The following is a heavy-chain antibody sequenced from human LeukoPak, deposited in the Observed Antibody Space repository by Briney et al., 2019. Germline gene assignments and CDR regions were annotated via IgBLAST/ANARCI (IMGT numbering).Heavy chain of an antibody. D-gene: IGHD2-15*01. V-gene: IGHV3-74*01. Sequence: GGSLRLSCAASGFSFSAYWMHWVRQAPGKGLVWVSRINIDGSSKSYADSVKGRFTISRDNSKNTLYLQMNSLRAEDTAVYYCAKDREKYCSGGSCYSSFDYWGQGTLVTVSS. CDR2: INIDGSSK. CDR3: AKDREKYCSGGSCYSSFDY. J-gene: IGHJ4*02. CDR1: GFSFSAYW.